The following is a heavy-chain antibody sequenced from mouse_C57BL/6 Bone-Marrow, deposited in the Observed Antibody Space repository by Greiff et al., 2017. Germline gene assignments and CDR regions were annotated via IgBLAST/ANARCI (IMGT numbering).Heavy chain of an antibody. J-gene: IGHJ1*03. Sequence: VKLVESGPELVKPGASVKLSCKASGYTFTSYDINWVKQRPGQGLEWIGWIYPRDGSTKYNEKFKGKATLTVDTSSSTAYMELHSLTSEDSAVYFCARGDGYDAHWYFDVWGTGTTVTVSS. V-gene: IGHV1-85*01. CDR3: ARGDGYDAHWYFDV. D-gene: IGHD2-2*01. CDR2: IYPRDGST. CDR1: GYTFTSYD.